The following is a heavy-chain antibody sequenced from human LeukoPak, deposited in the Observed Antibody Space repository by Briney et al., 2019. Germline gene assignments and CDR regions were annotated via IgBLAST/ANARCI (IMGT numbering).Heavy chain of an antibody. Sequence: ASVKVSCKASGYTFTSYGISWVRQAPGQGLEWMGWISAYNGNTNYAQKLQCRVTMTTDTSTSTAYMELRSLRSDDTAVYYCARAGRDYYGSGSYYNGIFWFDPWGQGTLVTVSS. V-gene: IGHV1-18*01. CDR3: ARAGRDYYGSGSYYNGIFWFDP. D-gene: IGHD3-10*01. CDR2: ISAYNGNT. CDR1: GYTFTSYG. J-gene: IGHJ5*02.